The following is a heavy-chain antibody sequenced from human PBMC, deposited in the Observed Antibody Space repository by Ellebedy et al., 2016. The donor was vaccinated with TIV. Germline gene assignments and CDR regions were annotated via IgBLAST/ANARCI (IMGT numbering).Heavy chain of an antibody. Sequence: AASVKVSCKVSGYTLTELSMHWVRQAPGKGLEWMGGFDPEDGETIYAQKFQGRVTMTEDTSTDTAYMELSSLRSEDTAVYYCATDRRYCSSTSCLLGMDVWGQGTTVTVSS. CDR3: ATDRRYCSSTSCLLGMDV. CDR2: FDPEDGET. V-gene: IGHV1-24*01. CDR1: GYTLTELS. D-gene: IGHD2-2*01. J-gene: IGHJ6*02.